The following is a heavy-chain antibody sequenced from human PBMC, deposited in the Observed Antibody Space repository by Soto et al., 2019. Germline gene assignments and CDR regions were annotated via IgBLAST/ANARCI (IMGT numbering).Heavy chain of an antibody. D-gene: IGHD6-19*01. CDR2: IIPIFGTA. V-gene: IGHV1-69*13. CDR1: GGTFSSYA. J-gene: IGHJ5*02. Sequence: SVKVSCKASGGTFSSYAISWVRQAPGQGLEWMGGIIPIFGTANYAQKFQGRVTITADESTSTAYMELSSLRSEDTAVYYCARALSQYSSGWYINWFDPWGQGTLVTVYS. CDR3: ARALSQYSSGWYINWFDP.